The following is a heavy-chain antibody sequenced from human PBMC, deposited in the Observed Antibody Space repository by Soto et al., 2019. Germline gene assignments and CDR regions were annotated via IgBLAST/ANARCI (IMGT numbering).Heavy chain of an antibody. CDR2: IIPIFGTA. V-gene: IGHV1-69*01. CDR1: GGTFSSYA. Sequence: QVQLVQSGAEVKKPGSSVKVSCKASGGTFSSYAISWVRQAPGQGLEWMGGIIPIFGTANYAQKFQGRVTITADESTSTAYMELSSLRSEDTAVYHCARGERKDIVVVPAARGFDYWGQGTLVTVSS. CDR3: ARGERKDIVVVPAARGFDY. D-gene: IGHD2-2*01. J-gene: IGHJ4*02.